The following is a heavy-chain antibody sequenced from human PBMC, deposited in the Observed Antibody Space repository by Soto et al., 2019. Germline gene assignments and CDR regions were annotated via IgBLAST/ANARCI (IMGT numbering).Heavy chain of an antibody. D-gene: IGHD6-13*01. CDR1: EFSFSSYA. Sequence: GGSLRLSCAASEFSFSSYALNWVRQAPGKGLEWVSAISATGTTTYYADSVKGRFTISRDNSKRTLFLQMDSLSPEDTAVYYCATYSSPFDYWGQGTLVTAPQ. CDR2: ISATGTTT. V-gene: IGHV3-23*01. CDR3: ATYSSPFDY. J-gene: IGHJ4*02.